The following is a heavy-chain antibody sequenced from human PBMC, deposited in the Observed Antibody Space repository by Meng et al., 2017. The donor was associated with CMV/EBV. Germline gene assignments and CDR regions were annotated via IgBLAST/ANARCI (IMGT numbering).Heavy chain of an antibody. CDR3: AACLKVGFYGLDV. CDR1: GGTFSSYI. J-gene: IGHJ6*02. Sequence: SVKVSCKASGGTFSSYIISWVRQAPGQGLEWMGGNIPLFGAANYPQRFQGRVTLTTHESTSTAQMELSSLTYDDTAGYYCAACLKVGFYGLDVWGQGTTVTVSS. V-gene: IGHV1-69*05. D-gene: IGHD5/OR15-5a*01. CDR2: NIPLFGAA.